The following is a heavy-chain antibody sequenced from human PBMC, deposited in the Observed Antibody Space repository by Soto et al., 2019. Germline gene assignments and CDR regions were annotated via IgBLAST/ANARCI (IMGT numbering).Heavy chain of an antibody. J-gene: IGHJ4*02. CDR3: ASVKSIAATYFDY. V-gene: IGHV4-30-4*01. CDR1: CGSISSSYYY. Sequence: LXLTCTVSCGSISSSYYYWSWIRQPPGEGLEWIGYVSYSGSTSYTPSLKSRVTMSVDTSKNQFSLRLNSVTTADTAVYYCASVKSIAATYFDYWGQGTLVTVSS. D-gene: IGHD6-13*01. CDR2: VSYSGST.